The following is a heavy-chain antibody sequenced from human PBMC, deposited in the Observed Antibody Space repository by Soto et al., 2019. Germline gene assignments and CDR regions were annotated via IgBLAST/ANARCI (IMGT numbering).Heavy chain of an antibody. J-gene: IGHJ3*02. CDR2: ISSSSSYI. CDR1: GFTFSSYS. V-gene: IGHV3-21*01. D-gene: IGHD3-22*01. CDR3: ARGRSAYDSCGYGCGPAFDI. Sequence: GGSLRLSCAASGFTFSSYSMNWVRQAPGKGLEWVSSISSSSSYIYYADSVKGRFTISRDNAKNSLYLQMNSLRAEDTAVYYSARGRSAYDSCGYGCGPAFDIWGQGTMVTVS.